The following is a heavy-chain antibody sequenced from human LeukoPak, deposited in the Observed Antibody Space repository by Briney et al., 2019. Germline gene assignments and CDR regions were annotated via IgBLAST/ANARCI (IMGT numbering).Heavy chain of an antibody. V-gene: IGHV3-7*01. CDR2: IKQDGSEK. CDR3: ARDEASIAAAGVPPNAFDI. Sequence: PGGSLRLSCAASGFTFSSYWMSWVRQAPGKGLEWVANIKQDGSEKYYVDSVKGRFTISRDNAKNSLYLQMNSLRAEDTAVYYCARDEASIAAAGVPPNAFDIWGQGTMVTVSS. J-gene: IGHJ3*02. D-gene: IGHD6-13*01. CDR1: GFTFSSYW.